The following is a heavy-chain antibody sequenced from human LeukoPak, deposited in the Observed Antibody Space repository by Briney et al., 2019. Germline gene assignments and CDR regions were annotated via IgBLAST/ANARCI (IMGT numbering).Heavy chain of an antibody. CDR3: ARGPSGTGAIDI. CDR2: TYYRSKWYN. Sequence: SQTLSLTCALSGDSVSSNSAACNWIRQSPSRGLEWLGRTYYRSKWYNEYAVSVKSPITINPDTSKNQISLQLNSVTPEDTAVSYSARGPSGTGAIDIWGQGTMVTVSS. D-gene: IGHD6-13*01. V-gene: IGHV6-1*01. J-gene: IGHJ3*02. CDR1: GDSVSSNSAA.